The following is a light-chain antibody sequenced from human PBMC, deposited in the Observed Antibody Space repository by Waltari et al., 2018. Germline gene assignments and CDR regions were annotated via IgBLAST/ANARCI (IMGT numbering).Light chain of an antibody. CDR1: QGISNY. Sequence: DIQLTQSPSFLSASAGDRVTITCRASQGISNYLVWYQQKTGEAPKLLIHAASNLQSGVPSRFSGSGSGTEFTLTISSLQPEDFATYYCQQVNTYPLTFGGGTKVEIK. V-gene: IGKV1-9*01. CDR3: QQVNTYPLT. CDR2: AAS. J-gene: IGKJ4*01.